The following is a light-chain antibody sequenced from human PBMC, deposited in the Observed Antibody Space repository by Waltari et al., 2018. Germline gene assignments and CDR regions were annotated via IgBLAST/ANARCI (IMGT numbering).Light chain of an antibody. Sequence: QSLLTQPPSASGTPGQSVTISCSGGSSNLGTNYLYLYQQVPGTAPNLLVYRNNERPSGVPDRFSGSKSGTSASLAISGLRSEDEADFYCAAWDDTLSAWVFGGGTQLTVL. CDR2: RNN. J-gene: IGLJ3*02. CDR1: SSNLGTNY. CDR3: AAWDDTLSAWV. V-gene: IGLV1-47*01.